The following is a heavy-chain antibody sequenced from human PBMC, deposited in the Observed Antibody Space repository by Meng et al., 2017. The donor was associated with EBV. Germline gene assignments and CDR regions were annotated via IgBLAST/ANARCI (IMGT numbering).Heavy chain of an antibody. V-gene: IGHV4-61*01. Sequence: VQLQEAGLVLVKPSETLSLTCTVSGCSVSSGSYYWSWIRQPPGKGLEWIGYIYYSGSTNYNPSLKSRVTISVDTSKNQFSLKLSSVTAADTAVYYCARGRYYGDYFWFDPWGQGTLVTVSS. CDR2: IYYSGST. CDR3: ARGRYYGDYFWFDP. D-gene: IGHD4-17*01. J-gene: IGHJ5*02. CDR1: GCSVSSGSYY.